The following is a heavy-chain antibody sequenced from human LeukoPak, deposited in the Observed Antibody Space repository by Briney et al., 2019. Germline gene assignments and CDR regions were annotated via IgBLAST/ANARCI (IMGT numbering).Heavy chain of an antibody. CDR3: ARRIVGVIDAFDY. J-gene: IGHJ4*02. CDR2: VPHSGAT. CDR1: GGSISSPISY. Sequence: PSETLSLTCTDSGGSISSPISYWCWIRQPPGKGLEWIATVPHSGATFYSPSLEGRLTISIDTSTNQFSLKMTSMTAADTAVYYCARRIVGVIDAFDYWGQGALVTVSS. V-gene: IGHV4-39*01. D-gene: IGHD1-26*01.